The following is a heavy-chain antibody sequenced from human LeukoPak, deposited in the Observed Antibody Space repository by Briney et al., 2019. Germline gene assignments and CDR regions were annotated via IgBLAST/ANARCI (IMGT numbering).Heavy chain of an antibody. CDR2: ISYDGSNK. D-gene: IGHD6-13*01. CDR1: GFTFSSYA. V-gene: IGHV3-30-3*01. CDR3: ARARIAAAGPFDY. J-gene: IGHJ4*02. Sequence: GGSLRLSCAASGFTFSSYAMHWVRQAPGKGLEWVAVISYDGSNKYYADSVKGRFTISRDNSKNTLYLQMNSLRAEDTAVYYCARARIAAAGPFDYWGQGTWSPSPQ.